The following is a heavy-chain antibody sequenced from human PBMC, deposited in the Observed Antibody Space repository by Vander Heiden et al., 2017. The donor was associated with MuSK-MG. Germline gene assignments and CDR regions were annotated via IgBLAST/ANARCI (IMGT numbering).Heavy chain of an antibody. Sequence: QVQLQQWGAGLLKPSATLAATCAVDGGSFSGYYWSWIRQPPGKGLEWIGEINHRGSTNYNPSRKSRVTISVDTSKNQFSLKLSSVTAADTAVYYCARAKTPPSITIFGVVIMGSNWFDPWGQGTLVTVSS. J-gene: IGHJ5*02. V-gene: IGHV4-34*01. CDR3: ARAKTPPSITIFGVVIMGSNWFDP. D-gene: IGHD3-3*01. CDR1: GGSFSGYY. CDR2: INHRGST.